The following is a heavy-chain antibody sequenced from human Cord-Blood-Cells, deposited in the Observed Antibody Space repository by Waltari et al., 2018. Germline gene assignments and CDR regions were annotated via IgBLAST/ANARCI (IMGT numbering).Heavy chain of an antibody. CDR2: IWYDGSNK. D-gene: IGHD3-22*01. J-gene: IGHJ4*02. Sequence: QVQLVESGGGVVKPGRYLRPFWAATGFTFSSYGMQWVRQAPGRGMEWVAVIWYDGSNKYYADSVKGRFTISRDNSKNTLYLQMNSLRAEDTAVYYCARGRKVITTFDYWGQGTLVTXXX. CDR1: GFTFSSYG. CDR3: ARGRKVITTFDY. V-gene: IGHV3-33*01.